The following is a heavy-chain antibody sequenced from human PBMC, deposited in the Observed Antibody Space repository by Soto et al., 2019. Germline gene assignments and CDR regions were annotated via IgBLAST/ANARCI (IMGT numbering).Heavy chain of an antibody. CDR1: GGSISSGGYY. CDR2: IYYSGST. Sequence: SEILSLTCTVSGGSISSGGYYWSWIRQHPGKGLEWIGYIYYSGSTYYNPSLKSRVTISVDTSKNQFSLKLSSVTAADTAVYYCARASMVRGVMYYGMDVWGQGTTVTVSS. CDR3: ARASMVRGVMYYGMDV. V-gene: IGHV4-31*03. D-gene: IGHD3-10*01. J-gene: IGHJ6*02.